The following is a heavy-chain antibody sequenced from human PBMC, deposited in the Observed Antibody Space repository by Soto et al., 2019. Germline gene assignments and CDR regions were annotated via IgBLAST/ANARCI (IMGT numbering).Heavy chain of an antibody. D-gene: IGHD6-19*01. CDR2: IYPNSGDT. CDR1: GYSFTGYD. Sequence: QVQLLQSGADVKQPGASVKVSCKASGYSFTGYDLHWLRQAPGQGLEWMGWIYPNSGDTNAAQKFPGRLTLTRDTSITTAYMESSSLRSDDTAIYSSARLQTRGWYGVPGGQGTLVTVSS. J-gene: IGHJ5*02. V-gene: IGHV1-2*02. CDR3: ARLQTRGWYGVP.